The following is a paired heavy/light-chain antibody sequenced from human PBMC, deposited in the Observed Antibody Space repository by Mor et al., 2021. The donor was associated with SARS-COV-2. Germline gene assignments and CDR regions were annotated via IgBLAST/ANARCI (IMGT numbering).Light chain of an antibody. J-gene: IGLJ2*01. CDR1: ISDIGSNY. CDR3: GTWDNNLSVVV. CDR2: DNS. Sequence: QSVLTQPPSVSAAPGQKVTISCSGTISDIGSNYVSWYQQLPGTAPKLLIYDNSKRPSGIPDRFSGSKSGTSATLGITGLQTGDEADYYCGTWDNNLSVVVLGGGTRLTVL. V-gene: IGLV1-51*01.
Heavy chain of an antibody. J-gene: IGHJ4*02. CDR2: IYYDGSKR. V-gene: IGHV3-33*01. CDR1: GFTLSSYG. Sequence: QVQLVESGGGVVQTGKSLRLSCVASGFTLSSYGMHWVRQIPGKGLEWVGIIYYDGSKRHYVDSVRGRFTISRDTSKNILYLQMNNLRVEDTALYYCVRELFNGRFSTWAYWGQGTLVTVSS. D-gene: IGHD1-26*01. CDR3: VRELFNGRFSTWAY.